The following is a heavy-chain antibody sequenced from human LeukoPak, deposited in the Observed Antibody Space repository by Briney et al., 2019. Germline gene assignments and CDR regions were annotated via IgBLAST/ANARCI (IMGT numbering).Heavy chain of an antibody. J-gene: IGHJ6*03. CDR3: ARDLRAAAGTRHYYYYYYMDV. D-gene: IGHD6-13*01. V-gene: IGHV4-59*01. Sequence: PSETLSLTCTVSGDSISSYFWSWLRQPPGKGLEWIGYIYYSGSTNYNPSLKSRVTISVDTSKNQFSLKLSSVTAADTAVYYCARDLRAAAGTRHYYYYYYMDVWGKGTTVTVSS. CDR1: GDSISSYF. CDR2: IYYSGST.